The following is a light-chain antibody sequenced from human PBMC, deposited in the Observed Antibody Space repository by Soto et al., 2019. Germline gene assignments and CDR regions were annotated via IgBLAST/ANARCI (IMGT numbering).Light chain of an antibody. CDR2: GAS. Sequence: EMVMTQSPATLSVSPGERASLSCRASQSVSSNLAWYQQKPGQAPRLLIYGASRRATGLPDRFTGSGSGTDFTLTISRLEPEDFAVYYCQQHISSPCTFGGGTKVDI. CDR3: QQHISSPCT. V-gene: IGKV3-20*01. J-gene: IGKJ4*01. CDR1: QSVSSN.